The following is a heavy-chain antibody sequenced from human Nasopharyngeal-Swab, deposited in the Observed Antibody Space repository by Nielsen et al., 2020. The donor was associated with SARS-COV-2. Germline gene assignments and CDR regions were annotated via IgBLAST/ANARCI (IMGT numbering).Heavy chain of an antibody. J-gene: IGHJ4*02. V-gene: IGHV3-30-3*01. CDR1: GFTFRLSA. CDR2: ISDDGSTK. Sequence: GGSPRLSCVATGFTFRLSAMHWVRQAPGKGLEWVAVISDDGSTKFYADSVMGRFTVSRDNSKNTVHLQMNSLRSDDKAMYYCARDGGSRSQFDYWGQGTLVTVSS. D-gene: IGHD1-26*01. CDR3: ARDGGSRSQFDY.